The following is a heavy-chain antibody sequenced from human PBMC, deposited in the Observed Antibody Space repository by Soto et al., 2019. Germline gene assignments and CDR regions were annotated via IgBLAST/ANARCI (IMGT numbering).Heavy chain of an antibody. V-gene: IGHV1-69*05. CDR3: ARDNDRPQLGGNYYYILDV. CDR2: IMPIFRTP. J-gene: IGHJ6*02. CDR1: GGTFRNSA. Sequence: QVQLEQSGAEVKKPGSSVKVSCKASGGTFRNSAISWVRQAPGQGLEWLGGIMPIFRTPDYSQKFQGRVTVTTDESKSTAYMELRGLRSDDTAVYYCARDNDRPQLGGNYYYILDVWGQGTTVTVSS. D-gene: IGHD1-1*01.